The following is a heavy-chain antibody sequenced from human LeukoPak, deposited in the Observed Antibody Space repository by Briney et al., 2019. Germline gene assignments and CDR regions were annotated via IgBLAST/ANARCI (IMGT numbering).Heavy chain of an antibody. J-gene: IGHJ4*02. CDR1: GGSISSSNW. Sequence: SETLSLTCAVSGGSISSSNWWSWVRQPPGKGLEWIGEIYHGGSTNYNPSLKSRVTISVDKSKNQFSLKLSSVTAADTAVYYCAVRGRYFDWAPLDYWGQGTLVTVSS. V-gene: IGHV4-4*02. D-gene: IGHD3-9*01. CDR2: IYHGGST. CDR3: AVRGRYFDWAPLDY.